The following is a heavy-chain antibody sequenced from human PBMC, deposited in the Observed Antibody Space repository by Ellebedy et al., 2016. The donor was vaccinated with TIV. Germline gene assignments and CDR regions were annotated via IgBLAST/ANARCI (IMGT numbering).Heavy chain of an antibody. CDR1: GFAFSSYE. D-gene: IGHD3-10*01. V-gene: IGHV3-48*03. CDR3: ARDHLAEGSGSYSSWFDP. J-gene: IGHJ5*02. Sequence: PGGPLRLSCAASGFAFSSYEMNWVRQAPGKGLEWLSYISSDGGTAKYADSVKGRFTISRDNAKNSLYLQMNSLRAEDTALYFCARDHLAEGSGSYSSWFDPWGQGTLVTVSS. CDR2: ISSDGGTA.